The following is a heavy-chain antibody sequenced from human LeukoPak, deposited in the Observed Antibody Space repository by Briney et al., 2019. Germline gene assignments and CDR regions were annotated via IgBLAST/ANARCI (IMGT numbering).Heavy chain of an antibody. J-gene: IGHJ4*02. D-gene: IGHD3-22*01. V-gene: IGHV2-70*04. Sequence: RKSGPTLVNPTQTLTLTCTFSGFSLSTSGMRVSWIRQPPGKALEWLARIDWDDDKFYSTSLKTRLTISKDTSKNQVVLTMTNMDPVDTATYYCARSRLPNYYDSSADIPFDYWGQGTLVTVSS. CDR3: ARSRLPNYYDSSADIPFDY. CDR1: GFSLSTSGMR. CDR2: IDWDDDK.